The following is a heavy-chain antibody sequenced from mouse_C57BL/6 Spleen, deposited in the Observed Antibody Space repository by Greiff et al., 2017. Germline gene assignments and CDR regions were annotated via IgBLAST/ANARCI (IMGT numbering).Heavy chain of an antibody. D-gene: IGHD1-1*01. Sequence: QVQLQQPGAELVKPGASVKLSCKASGYTFTSYWMHWVKQRPGQGLEWIGRIHPKSGSTNYNEKFQSKATLTVDKSSSTAYMQLSSLTSEDSAVYYCAREDYGSSYWYFDVWGTGTTVTVSS. V-gene: IGHV1-64*01. CDR1: GYTFTSYW. CDR2: IHPKSGST. CDR3: AREDYGSSYWYFDV. J-gene: IGHJ1*03.